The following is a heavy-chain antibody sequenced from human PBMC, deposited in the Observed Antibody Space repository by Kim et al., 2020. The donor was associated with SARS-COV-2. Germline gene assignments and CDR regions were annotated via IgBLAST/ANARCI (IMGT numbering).Heavy chain of an antibody. Sequence: GGSLRLSCAASGFTFSNYSMNWVRQAPGKGLEWLSSIRSTSYIYNADSVKGRFTISRDNAKNSLYLQMNSLRAEDTAVYYCPREDYGDYVGDTGMDVWGQGTTVTVSS. CDR2: IRSTSYI. D-gene: IGHD4-17*01. CDR3: PREDYGDYVGDTGMDV. J-gene: IGHJ6*02. CDR1: GFTFSNYS. V-gene: IGHV3-21*01.